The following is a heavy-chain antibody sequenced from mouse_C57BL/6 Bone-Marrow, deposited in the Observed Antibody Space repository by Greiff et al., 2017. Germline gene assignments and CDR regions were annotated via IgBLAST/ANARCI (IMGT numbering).Heavy chain of an antibody. J-gene: IGHJ4*01. Sequence: EVQVVESGGGLVQPGGSLKLSCAASGFTFSDYGMHWVRQAPEKGLEWVAYISSGSNTIYSADTVKGRFTFSRDNAKNTLFLQMTSLRSDDTAVYYCARGDDSPYPMDYWGQGTSVTVSS. CDR3: ARGDDSPYPMDY. D-gene: IGHD2-12*01. V-gene: IGHV5-17*01. CDR1: GFTFSDYG. CDR2: ISSGSNTI.